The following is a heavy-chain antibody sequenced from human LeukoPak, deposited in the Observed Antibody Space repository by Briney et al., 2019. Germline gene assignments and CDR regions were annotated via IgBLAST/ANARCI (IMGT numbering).Heavy chain of an antibody. D-gene: IGHD2-2*02. J-gene: IGHJ3*02. CDR1: GYTLTELS. CDR3: AGSRYLGFDI. V-gene: IGHV1-24*01. Sequence: GASVKVSFKVSGYTLTELSMHWVRQAPGKGLEWMGGFDPEDGETIYAQKFQGRVTMTEDTSTDTGYMELSSLRSEDTAVYSCAGSRYLGFDIWGQGTMVTVSS. CDR2: FDPEDGET.